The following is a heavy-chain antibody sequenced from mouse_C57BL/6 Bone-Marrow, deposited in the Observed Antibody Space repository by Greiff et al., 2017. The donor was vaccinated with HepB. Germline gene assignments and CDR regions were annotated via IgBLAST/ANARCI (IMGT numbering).Heavy chain of an antibody. CDR2: IYPSDSET. Sequence: QVQLQQPGAELVRPGSSVKLSCKASGYTFTSYWMDWVKQRPGQGLEWIGNIYPSDSETHYNQKFKDKATLTVDKSSSTAYMQLSSLTSEDSAVYYCARRGYDYDPAWFAYWGQGTLVTVSA. J-gene: IGHJ3*01. CDR1: GYTFTSYW. V-gene: IGHV1-61*01. D-gene: IGHD2-4*01. CDR3: ARRGYDYDPAWFAY.